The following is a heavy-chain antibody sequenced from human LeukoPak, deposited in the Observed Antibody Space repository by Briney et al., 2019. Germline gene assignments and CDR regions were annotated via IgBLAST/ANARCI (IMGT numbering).Heavy chain of an antibody. CDR2: FAGSDTTT. J-gene: IGHJ4*02. Sequence: GGSLRLSCAVSGFDFSAYDMHWVRQAPGKGLEWVSYFAGSDTTTYYADSVKGRFTISRDNAKNILYLQMNRLRVEDTALYYCTTLGYHLDSWGQGTLVTVSS. CDR3: TTLGYHLDS. V-gene: IGHV3-48*03. D-gene: IGHD3-22*01. CDR1: GFDFSAYD.